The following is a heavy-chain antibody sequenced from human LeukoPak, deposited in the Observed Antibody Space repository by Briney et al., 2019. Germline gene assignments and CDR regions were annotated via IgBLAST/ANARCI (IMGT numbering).Heavy chain of an antibody. CDR3: ALYDSSGYP. D-gene: IGHD3-22*01. Sequence: SVKVSCKASGGTFSSYAISWVRRAPGQGLEWMGRIIPILGIANYAQKFQGRVTITADKSTSTAYMELSSLRSEDTAVYYCALYDSSGYPWGQGTLVTVSS. CDR2: IIPILGIA. CDR1: GGTFSSYA. J-gene: IGHJ5*02. V-gene: IGHV1-69*04.